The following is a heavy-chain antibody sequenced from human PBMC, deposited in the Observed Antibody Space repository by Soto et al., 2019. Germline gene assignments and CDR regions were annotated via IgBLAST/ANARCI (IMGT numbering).Heavy chain of an antibody. D-gene: IGHD2-2*02. CDR2: IKSITDGGTT. V-gene: IGHV3-15*01. Sequence: GGSLRLSCAASGFTFSNAWMSWVRQAPGKGLEWVGRIKSITDGGTTGYTAPVKGRFTISRDNSKNTLYLQMNSLRAEDTAVYYCARNVVVPAAISIYYYYGMDVWGQGTTVTVSS. CDR3: ARNVVVPAAISIYYYYGMDV. CDR1: GFTFSNAW. J-gene: IGHJ6*02.